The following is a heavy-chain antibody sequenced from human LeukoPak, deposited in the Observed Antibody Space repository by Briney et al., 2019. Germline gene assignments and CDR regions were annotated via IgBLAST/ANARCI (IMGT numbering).Heavy chain of an antibody. Sequence: ASVTVSCKASGYTFTGYYMHWVRQAPGQGLEWMGWINPNSGGTNYAQKFQGRVTMTRDTSISTAYMELSRLRSDDTAVYYCARAPSLLWFGEPYYYGMDVWGQGTTVTVSS. CDR1: GYTFTGYY. CDR2: INPNSGGT. V-gene: IGHV1-2*02. CDR3: ARAPSLLWFGEPYYYGMDV. J-gene: IGHJ6*02. D-gene: IGHD3-10*01.